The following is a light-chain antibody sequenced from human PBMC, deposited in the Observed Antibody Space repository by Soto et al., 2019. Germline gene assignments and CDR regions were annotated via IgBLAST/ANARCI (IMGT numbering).Light chain of an antibody. V-gene: IGLV2-8*01. CDR3: SSYAGSNNVV. Sequence: QSVLTQPPSASGSPGQSVTISCTGTSSDVGGYNYVSWYQQLPGKAPKLMIYEVSKRPSGVPDRFSGSKSGNTASLTVSGLQAEDEADYYCSSYAGSNNVVFVGGTKLTVL. CDR2: EVS. J-gene: IGLJ2*01. CDR1: SSDVGGYNY.